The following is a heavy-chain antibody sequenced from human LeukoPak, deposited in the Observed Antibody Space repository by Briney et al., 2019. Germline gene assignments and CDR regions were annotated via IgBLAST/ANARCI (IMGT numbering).Heavy chain of an antibody. V-gene: IGHV1-2*02. CDR2: INPNSGGT. D-gene: IGHD6-19*01. CDR3: ARDSSGWSDDAFDI. Sequence: GASVKASCKASGYTFTGYYMHWVRQAPGQGLEWMGWINPNSGGTNYAQKFQGRVTMTRDTSISTAYMELSRLRSDDTAVYYCARDSSGWSDDAFDIWGQGTMVTVSS. CDR1: GYTFTGYY. J-gene: IGHJ3*02.